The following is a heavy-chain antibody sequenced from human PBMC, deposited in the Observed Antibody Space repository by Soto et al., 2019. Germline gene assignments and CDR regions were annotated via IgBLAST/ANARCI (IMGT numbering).Heavy chain of an antibody. CDR1: GYTFTSYG. D-gene: IGHD1-26*01. J-gene: IGHJ4*02. CDR2: ISAYNGNT. CDR3: ARETYKEVGATYDY. Sequence: GASVKVSCKASGYTFTSYGISWVRQAPGQGLEWMGWISAYNGNTNYTQKLQGRVTMTTDTSTSTAYMELRSLRSDDTAVYYCARETYKEVGATYDYWGQGTLVTVSS. V-gene: IGHV1-18*01.